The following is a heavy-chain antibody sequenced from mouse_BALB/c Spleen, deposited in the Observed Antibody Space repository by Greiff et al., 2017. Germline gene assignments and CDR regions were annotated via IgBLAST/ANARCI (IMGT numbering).Heavy chain of an antibody. D-gene: IGHD2-12*01. CDR1: GFSLTSYG. CDR2: IWAGGST. J-gene: IGHJ3*01. Sequence: VQGVESGPGLVAPSQSLSITCTVSGFSLTSYGVHWVRQPPGKGLEWLGVIWAGGSTNYNSALMSRLSISKDNSKSQVFLKMNSLQTDDTAMYYCAREGIRQGGFAYWGQGTLVTVSA. CDR3: AREGIRQGGFAY. V-gene: IGHV2-9*02.